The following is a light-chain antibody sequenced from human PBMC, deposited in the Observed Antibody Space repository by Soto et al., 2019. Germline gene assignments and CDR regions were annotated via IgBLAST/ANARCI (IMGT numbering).Light chain of an antibody. V-gene: IGKV2-30*01. CDR1: QSLVYSDGNTY. Sequence: DVVMTQSPLSLPVTLGQPASISCRSSQSLVYSDGNTYLSGFQKRPGQSPRRLIYSVSNRDSGVRDRFSGSGSGTDFTLKISRVEAEDAGVYYCIQGTHWPWTFGQGTKVEIK. CDR2: SVS. J-gene: IGKJ1*01. CDR3: IQGTHWPWT.